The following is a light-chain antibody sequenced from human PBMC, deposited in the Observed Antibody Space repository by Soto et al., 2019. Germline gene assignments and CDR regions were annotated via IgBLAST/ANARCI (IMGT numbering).Light chain of an antibody. Sequence: QPVLTHPPSVSGAPGQRFTISCSGSSSNIGGSYDVHWYQPLPGTAPKLLIYGNNNRPSAVTARFSGSKSDTSAALAIAGLQAEDEADDSCPSYEPSLSGSVVFGGGTTLTVL. CDR3: PSYEPSLSGSVV. V-gene: IGLV1-40*01. CDR2: GNN. J-gene: IGLJ2*01. CDR1: SSNIGGSYD.